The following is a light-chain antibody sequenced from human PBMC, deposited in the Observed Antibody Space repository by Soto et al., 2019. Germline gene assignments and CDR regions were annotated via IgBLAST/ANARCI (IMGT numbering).Light chain of an antibody. CDR1: QSIIRY. CDR3: QQSYSTRLFT. J-gene: IGKJ3*01. Sequence: DLQMTQSPSSLSASVGDRVTITCRASQSIIRYLNWYQQKPGKAPKLLIYAASTLQSGVPSRFSGSGSGTDFTLTISSLQPEDFATYYCQQSYSTRLFTFGPGTNVDIK. CDR2: AAS. V-gene: IGKV1-39*01.